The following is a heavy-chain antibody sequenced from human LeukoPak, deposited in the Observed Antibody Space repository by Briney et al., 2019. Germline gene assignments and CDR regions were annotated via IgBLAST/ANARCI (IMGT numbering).Heavy chain of an antibody. J-gene: IGHJ4*02. V-gene: IGHV3-23*01. CDR2: ISGSGGST. CDR1: GFTFSSCA. D-gene: IGHD1-26*01. CDR3: AKDLVTARGGYYFDY. Sequence: PGGSLRLSCAASGFTFSSCAMTWVRQTPGKGLEWVSAISGSGGSTYYADSVTGRFTISRDNSKNTLCLQMNSLRAEDTAVYYCAKDLVTARGGYYFDYWGQGTLVTVST.